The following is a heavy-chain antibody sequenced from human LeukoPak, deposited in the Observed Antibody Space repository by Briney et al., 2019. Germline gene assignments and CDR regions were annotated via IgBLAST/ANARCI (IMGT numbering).Heavy chain of an antibody. Sequence: GGSLRLSCAASGFTFSSYSMNWVRQAPGKGLEWVSYISSSSNSIYYADSVKGRFTTSRDNAKNPLYLQMNSLRAEDTAVYYCARDEPHTGTDYWGQGTLVTVSS. CDR2: ISSSSNSI. CDR3: ARDEPHTGTDY. D-gene: IGHD4-17*01. CDR1: GFTFSSYS. J-gene: IGHJ4*02. V-gene: IGHV3-48*01.